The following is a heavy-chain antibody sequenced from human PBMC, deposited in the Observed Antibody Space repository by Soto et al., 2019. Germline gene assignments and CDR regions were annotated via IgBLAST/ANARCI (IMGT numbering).Heavy chain of an antibody. Sequence: QVQLVESGGGVVQPGRSLRLSCAASGFTFSSYAMHWVRQAPGKGLEWVAVISYDGSNKYYADSVKGRFTISRDNSKNTLYLQMHSLRAEDTAVYYCASAADSSGYYYKTKTYFDYWGQGTLVTVSS. J-gene: IGHJ4*02. V-gene: IGHV3-30-3*01. CDR3: ASAADSSGYYYKTKTYFDY. D-gene: IGHD3-22*01. CDR2: ISYDGSNK. CDR1: GFTFSSYA.